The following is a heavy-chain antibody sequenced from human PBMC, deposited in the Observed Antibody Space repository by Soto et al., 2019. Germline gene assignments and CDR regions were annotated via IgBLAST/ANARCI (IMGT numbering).Heavy chain of an antibody. D-gene: IGHD2-15*01. V-gene: IGHV4-59*12. J-gene: IGHJ5*02. CDR3: ARGRGDDVVVVVAAGYWFDP. Sequence: PSETLSLTCTVSGGSIRSYCWTWIRQPPGEGLEWIGYICNSGTTNYNPSLKSRVTISVDTSKNQFSLKLSSVTAADTAVYYCARGRGDDVVVVVAAGYWFDPWGQGTLVTVSS. CDR1: GGSIRSYC. CDR2: ICNSGTT.